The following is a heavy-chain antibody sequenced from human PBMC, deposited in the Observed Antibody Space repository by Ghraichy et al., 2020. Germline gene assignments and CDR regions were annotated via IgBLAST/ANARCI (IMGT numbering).Heavy chain of an antibody. CDR2: IYSDGST. V-gene: IGHV3-53*01. Sequence: GGSLRLSCAASGFSVSSNYMSWVRQAPGKGLEWVSVIYSDGSTYYADSVKGRFTISRDNSKNTLYLQMNSLRAEDTAVYYCATPESPTDHNYYYGMDVWGQGTPVTVSS. CDR3: ATPESPTDHNYYYGMDV. CDR1: GFSVSSNY. D-gene: IGHD4-17*01. J-gene: IGHJ6*02.